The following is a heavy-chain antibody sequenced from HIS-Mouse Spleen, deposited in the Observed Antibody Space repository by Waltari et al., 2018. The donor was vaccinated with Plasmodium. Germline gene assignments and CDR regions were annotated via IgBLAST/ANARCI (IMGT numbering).Heavy chain of an antibody. V-gene: IGHV4-34*01. CDR3: ARAPIRDAFDI. D-gene: IGHD3-9*01. Sequence: QVQLQQWGAGLLKPSETLSPTCAVYGGSLSGYYWSWIRQPPGKGLGWIGEINHSGSTNYNPSLKSRVTISVDTSKNQFSLKLSSVTAADTAVYYCARAPIRDAFDIWGQGTMVTVSS. CDR1: GGSLSGYY. CDR2: INHSGST. J-gene: IGHJ3*02.